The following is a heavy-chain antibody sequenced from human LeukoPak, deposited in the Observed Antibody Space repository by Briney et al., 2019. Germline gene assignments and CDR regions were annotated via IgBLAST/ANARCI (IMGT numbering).Heavy chain of an antibody. CDR2: IYYSGST. CDR1: GGSISSYY. J-gene: IGHJ4*02. D-gene: IGHD3-22*01. V-gene: IGHV4-59*01. CDR3: ARADSSGYYFEDY. Sequence: SETLSLTCTVSGGSISSYYWSWIRQPPGKGLEWIGCIYYSGSTNYNPSLKSRVTISVDTSKNQFSLKLSSVTAADTAVYYCARADSSGYYFEDYWGQGTLVTVSS.